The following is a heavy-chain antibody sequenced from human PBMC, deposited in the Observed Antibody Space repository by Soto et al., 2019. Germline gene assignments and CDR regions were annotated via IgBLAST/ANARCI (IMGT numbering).Heavy chain of an antibody. D-gene: IGHD6-13*01. CDR1: GFTFSSYA. CDR2: ISYDGSNK. CDR3: ARAVQAAAGTG. Sequence: GESLRLSCAASGFTFSSYAMHWVRQAPGKGLEWVAVISYDGSNKYYADSVKGRFTISRDNSKNTLYLQMNSLRAEDTAVYYCARAVQAAAGTGWGQGP. J-gene: IGHJ4*02. V-gene: IGHV3-30-3*01.